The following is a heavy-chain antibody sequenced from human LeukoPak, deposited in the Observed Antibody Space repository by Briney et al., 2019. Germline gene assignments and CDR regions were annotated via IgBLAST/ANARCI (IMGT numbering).Heavy chain of an antibody. CDR3: VKSGPSSSSWPIPLYYFDS. J-gene: IGHJ4*02. Sequence: QSGGSLRLSCAASGFTFSNYAMSWVRQAPGKGLEWVSAITGRGDKTYYAASVKGRLTISRDNSNNTLYLQMNSLRAEDTAMYYCVKSGPSSSSWPIPLYYFDSWGQGTLVTVSS. D-gene: IGHD6-13*01. CDR1: GFTFSNYA. V-gene: IGHV3-23*01. CDR2: ITGRGDKT.